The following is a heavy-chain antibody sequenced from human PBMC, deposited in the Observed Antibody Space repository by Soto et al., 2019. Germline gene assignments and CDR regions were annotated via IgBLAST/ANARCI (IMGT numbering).Heavy chain of an antibody. CDR2: INPNGGKT. Sequence: QVQLVQSGAEVKKPGASVKVSCKASGYTFTSYDINWVRQATGQGLEWMGWINPNGGKTGYAQKCQGRDTMTRNTYISTAYMEQSRLRSADTAVYYCAREGRRNWNDEDGMDVWGQGTTVTVSS. CDR1: GYTFTSYD. V-gene: IGHV1-8*01. D-gene: IGHD1-1*01. J-gene: IGHJ6*02. CDR3: AREGRRNWNDEDGMDV.